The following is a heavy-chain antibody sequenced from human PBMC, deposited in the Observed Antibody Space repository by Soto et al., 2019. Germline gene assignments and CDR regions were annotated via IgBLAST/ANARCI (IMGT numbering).Heavy chain of an antibody. J-gene: IGHJ5*02. CDR2: INHSGSN. D-gene: IGHD5-12*01. Sequence: QVQLQQWGAGLLKPSETLSLTCAVYGGSFSGYYWSWIRQPPGKGLEWIGEINHSGSNNYNPSLKSRVTISVDTSKNQFSLKLSSVTAADTAVYYCARGLATWGWSWFDPWGQGTLVTVSS. V-gene: IGHV4-34*01. CDR1: GGSFSGYY. CDR3: ARGLATWGWSWFDP.